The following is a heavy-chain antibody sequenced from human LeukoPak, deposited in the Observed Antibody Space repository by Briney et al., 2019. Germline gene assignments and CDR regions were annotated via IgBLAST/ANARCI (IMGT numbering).Heavy chain of an antibody. J-gene: IGHJ5*02. CDR2: IYYSGNT. Sequence: PSETLSLTCTVCGGSISSSNYYWGWIRQPPGKGLEWIGSIYYSGNTYYNPSLKSRVTISVDTSKNQFSLKLTSVTAADTAVYYCARDNSLRDTAWWFDPWGQGTLVTVSS. CDR1: GGSISSSNYY. V-gene: IGHV4-39*02. D-gene: IGHD5-24*01. CDR3: ARDNSLRDTAWWFDP.